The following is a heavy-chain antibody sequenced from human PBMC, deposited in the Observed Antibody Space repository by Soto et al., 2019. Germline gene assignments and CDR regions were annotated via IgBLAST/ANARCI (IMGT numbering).Heavy chain of an antibody. D-gene: IGHD3-10*01. V-gene: IGHV1-18*04. Sequence: QVQLVQSGAEVKKPGASVKVSCKASGYTFTSYGISWVRQAPGQRLEWMGWISAYNGNTNYAQKLQGRVTMTTDTSTSTAYRELRSLRSDDTAVYYCARASGSGSYRYYYYGMDVWGQGTTVTASS. CDR2: ISAYNGNT. CDR1: GYTFTSYG. CDR3: ARASGSGSYRYYYYGMDV. J-gene: IGHJ6*02.